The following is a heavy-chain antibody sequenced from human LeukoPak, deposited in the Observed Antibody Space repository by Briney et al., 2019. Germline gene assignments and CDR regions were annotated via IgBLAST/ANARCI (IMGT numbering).Heavy chain of an antibody. CDR2: INHSGST. CDR1: GGSFSGYY. Sequence: SETPSLTCAVYGGSFSGYYWSWIRQPPGKGLEWIGEINHSGSTNYNPSLKSRVTISVDTSKNQFSLKLSSVTAADTAVYYCARGSGEHHPFDYWGQGTLVTVSS. D-gene: IGHD1/OR15-1a*01. CDR3: ARGSGEHHPFDY. J-gene: IGHJ4*02. V-gene: IGHV4-34*01.